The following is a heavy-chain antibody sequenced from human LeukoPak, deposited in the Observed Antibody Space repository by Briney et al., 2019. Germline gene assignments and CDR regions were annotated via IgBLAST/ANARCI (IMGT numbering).Heavy chain of an antibody. V-gene: IGHV4-39*07. J-gene: IGHJ6*03. CDR3: ARAPEPSSEYYYYYYMDV. Sequence: SETLSLTCTVSGGSISSSSYYWGWIRQPPGKGLEWIGSIYYSGSTYYNPSLKSRVTISVDTSKNQFSLKLSSVTAADTAVYYCARAPEPSSEYYYYYYMDVWGKGTTVTVSS. D-gene: IGHD6-6*01. CDR1: GGSISSSSYY. CDR2: IYYSGST.